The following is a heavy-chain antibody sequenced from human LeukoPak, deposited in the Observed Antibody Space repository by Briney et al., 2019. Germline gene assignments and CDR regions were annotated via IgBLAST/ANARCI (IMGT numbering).Heavy chain of an antibody. CDR3: AREVRGYSYGHFDY. J-gene: IGHJ4*02. CDR2: IYTSGST. CDR1: GGSISSYY. D-gene: IGHD5-18*01. V-gene: IGHV4-4*07. Sequence: SETLSLTCTVSGGSISSYYWSWIRQPAGKGLEWIGRIYTSGSTNYNPSLKSRVTISVDTSKNQFSLKLSSVTAADTAVYYCAREVRGYSYGHFDYWGQGTLVTVSS.